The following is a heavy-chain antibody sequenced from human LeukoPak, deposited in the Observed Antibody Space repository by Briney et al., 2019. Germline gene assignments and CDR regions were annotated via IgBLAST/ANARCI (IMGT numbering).Heavy chain of an antibody. J-gene: IGHJ4*02. CDR2: INKDGSEI. V-gene: IGHV3-7*01. CDR3: ARPYYYSSGSLPY. D-gene: IGHD3-10*01. CDR1: EFSVGSNY. Sequence: GGSLRLSCAASEFSVGSNYMTWVRQAPGKGLEWVANINKDGSEIYYGVSVKGRFTISRDNAKNSLYLQMNSLRAEDTAVYYCARPYYYSSGSLPYWGQGTLVTVSS.